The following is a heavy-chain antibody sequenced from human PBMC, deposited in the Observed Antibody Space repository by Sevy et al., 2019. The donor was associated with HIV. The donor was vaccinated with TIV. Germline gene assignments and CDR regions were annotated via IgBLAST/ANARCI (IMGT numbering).Heavy chain of an antibody. CDR2: IYYSGST. CDR1: GGSISSSSYY. CDR3: ARLDCGDYRWFDP. D-gene: IGHD4-17*01. J-gene: IGHJ5*02. V-gene: IGHV4-39*01. Sequence: SETLSLTCTVSGGSISSSSYYWGWIRQPPGKGLEWIGSIYYSGSTYYNPSLKSRVTISVDTSKNQFSLKLSSVTAADTAVYYCARLDCGDYRWFDPWGQGTLVTVSS.